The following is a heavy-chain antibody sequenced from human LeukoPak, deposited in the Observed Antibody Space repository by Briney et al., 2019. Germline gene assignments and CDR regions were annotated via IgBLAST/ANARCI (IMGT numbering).Heavy chain of an antibody. J-gene: IGHJ1*01. D-gene: IGHD2-21*02. V-gene: IGHV3-30*04. CDR2: TSYDGSNK. CDR3: ARGGVAAIGAYCGGDCYHAEYFQH. Sequence: GGSLRLSCAASGFTFSSYAMHWVRQAPGKGLEWVAVTSYDGSNKYYADSVKGGFTISRDNSKNTLYLQMNSLRAEDTAVYYCARGGVAAIGAYCGGDCYHAEYFQHWGQGTLVTVSS. CDR1: GFTFSSYA.